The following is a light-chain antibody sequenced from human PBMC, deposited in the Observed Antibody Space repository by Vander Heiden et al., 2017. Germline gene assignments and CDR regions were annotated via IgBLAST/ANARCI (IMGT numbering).Light chain of an antibody. V-gene: IGLV3-1*01. Sequence: SYELTQPPSVSVSPGQTASITCSGAKLGDKYACWYQQKPGQSSVLVIYQDSKRPSGIPERFSGSNSGNTATLTISGTKAMDEADYDWQAWDSSTVVFGGGTKLTVL. CDR2: QDS. J-gene: IGLJ2*01. CDR1: KLGDKY. CDR3: QAWDSSTVV.